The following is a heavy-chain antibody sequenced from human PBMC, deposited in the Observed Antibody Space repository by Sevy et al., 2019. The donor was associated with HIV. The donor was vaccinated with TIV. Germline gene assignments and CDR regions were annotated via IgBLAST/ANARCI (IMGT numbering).Heavy chain of an antibody. CDR1: GFTFSSYA. D-gene: IGHD2-15*01. V-gene: IGHV3-30*04. Sequence: GSLRLSCAASGFTFSSYATHWVRQAPGKGLEWVAVISYDGSNKYYADSVKGRFTISRDNSKNTLYLEMNSLRTEDTAVYYCARDQGAVVIVASTLFEYWGQGTLVTVSS. CDR3: ARDQGAVVIVASTLFEY. CDR2: ISYDGSNK. J-gene: IGHJ4*02.